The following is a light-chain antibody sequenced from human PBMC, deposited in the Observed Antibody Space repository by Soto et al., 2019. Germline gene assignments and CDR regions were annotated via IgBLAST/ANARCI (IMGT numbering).Light chain of an antibody. Sequence: DIQMTQSPSSLSASVGDRVTISCRASQTIHSYLSWYQQRPGKAPKLLISAASSVQSGVPSRFSGSESGTDFTLTISSLQPDDFATYYCQQTYITPLTFGGGTRVEMK. J-gene: IGKJ4*01. CDR3: QQTYITPLT. CDR1: QTIHSY. CDR2: AAS. V-gene: IGKV1-39*01.